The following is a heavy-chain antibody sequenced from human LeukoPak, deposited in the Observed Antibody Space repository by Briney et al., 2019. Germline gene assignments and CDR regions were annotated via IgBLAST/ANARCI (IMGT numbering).Heavy chain of an antibody. CDR2: ILYSGTT. Sequence: PSETLSLTCTVSGGSISSYYWSWIRQPPGKGLEWIGYILYSGTTNSNPSLKSRVTISVDTSKNQISLKLSSVTAADTAVYYCARVTMVRGSSDYFDYWGQGTLVTVSS. D-gene: IGHD3-10*01. CDR1: GGSISSYY. CDR3: ARVTMVRGSSDYFDY. V-gene: IGHV4-59*08. J-gene: IGHJ4*02.